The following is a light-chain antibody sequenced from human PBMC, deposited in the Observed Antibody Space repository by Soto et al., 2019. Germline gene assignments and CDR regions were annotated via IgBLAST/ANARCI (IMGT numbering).Light chain of an antibody. CDR1: SSDVGIYNL. J-gene: IGLJ2*01. CDR2: QGT. CDR3: CSYAGPSSVV. Sequence: QSALTQPASVSGSPGQSITISCTGTSSDVGIYNLVSWYQQRPGQAPKLMIYQGTERPSGVSNRFSGSKSGNAASLTISALQAEDEADYYCCSYAGPSSVVFGGGTQLTVL. V-gene: IGLV2-23*01.